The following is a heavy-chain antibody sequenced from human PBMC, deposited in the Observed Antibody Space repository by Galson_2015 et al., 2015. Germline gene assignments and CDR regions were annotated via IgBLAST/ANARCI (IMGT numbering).Heavy chain of an antibody. D-gene: IGHD3-3*01. CDR2: INPSGGST. CDR1: GYTFTSYY. Sequence: SVKVSCKASGYTFTSYYMHWVRQAPGQGLEWMGIINPSGGSTSYAQKFQGRVTMTRDTSTSTVYMELSSLRSEDTAVYYCARDVTIFGVARGRLDVWGQGTTVTVSS. V-gene: IGHV1-46*01. J-gene: IGHJ6*02. CDR3: ARDVTIFGVARGRLDV.